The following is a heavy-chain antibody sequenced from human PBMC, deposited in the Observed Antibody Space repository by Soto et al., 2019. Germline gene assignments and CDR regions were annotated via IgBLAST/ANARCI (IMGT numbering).Heavy chain of an antibody. J-gene: IGHJ4*02. CDR1: GGSFSSYY. V-gene: IGHV4-34*01. CDR2: INHSGST. Sequence: XGTLSLTCAVYGGSFSSYYCSGIRQPPGKGLEWIGEINHSGSTNYNPSLKSRVTISVDTSNNQFSLKLSSVTAADTAVYYCARGMGVTYFDYWGQGTLVTVSS. CDR3: ARGMGVTYFDY. D-gene: IGHD3-10*01.